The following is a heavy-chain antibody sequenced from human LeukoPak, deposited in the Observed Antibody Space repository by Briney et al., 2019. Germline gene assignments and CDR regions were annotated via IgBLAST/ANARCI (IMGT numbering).Heavy chain of an antibody. Sequence: PGGSLRLSCTTPKFNFHNYGLTWVRQAPGKELEWVSSISGSGGSTQYAASVQGRFTISRDNSKNTLYLQMNSLRAEDTAVYYCAQWGGSYYFDYWGQGTLVTVSS. V-gene: IGHV3-23*01. CDR1: KFNFHNYG. CDR3: AQWGGSYYFDY. J-gene: IGHJ4*02. CDR2: ISGSGGST. D-gene: IGHD3-16*01.